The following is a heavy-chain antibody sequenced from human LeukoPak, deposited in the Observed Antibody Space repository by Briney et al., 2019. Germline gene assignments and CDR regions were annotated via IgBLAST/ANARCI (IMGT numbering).Heavy chain of an antibody. J-gene: IGHJ4*02. CDR3: ARLRGYSGYD. Sequence: SETLSLTCTVSGGSISSYYWSWIRQPPGKGLEWIGYIYYSGSINYNPSLKSRVTISVDTSKNQFSLKLSSVTAADTAVYYCARLRGYSGYDWGQGTLVTVSS. CDR1: GGSISSYY. D-gene: IGHD5-12*01. V-gene: IGHV4-59*08. CDR2: IYYSGSI.